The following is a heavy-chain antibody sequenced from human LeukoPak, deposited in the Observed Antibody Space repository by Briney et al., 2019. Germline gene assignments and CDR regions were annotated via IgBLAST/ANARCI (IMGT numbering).Heavy chain of an antibody. V-gene: IGHV1-2*02. J-gene: IGHJ4*02. D-gene: IGHD5-18*01. CDR2: INPNSGGT. CDR1: GYTFTGYY. Sequence: ASVKVSCKASGYTFTGYYMHWVRQAPGQGLAWMGWINPNSGGTNYAQKFQGRVTITRDTSISTAYMERSRLRSDDTAVYYCARVRIQLWFGFDYWGQGTLVTVSS. CDR3: ARVRIQLWFGFDY.